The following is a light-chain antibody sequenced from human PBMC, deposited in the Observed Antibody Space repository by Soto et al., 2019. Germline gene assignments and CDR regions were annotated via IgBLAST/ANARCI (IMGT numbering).Light chain of an antibody. Sequence: EIVMTQSPATLSVSPGERVTLSCRASQSVSSSLAWYQQKPGQAPRLLIYGASTRATGIPARFSGSGSGTEFTLTISSLQSEDVAVYYCQPYNNWPPFTFGPGTKVDIK. J-gene: IGKJ3*01. CDR2: GAS. CDR3: QPYNNWPPFT. V-gene: IGKV3-15*01. CDR1: QSVSSS.